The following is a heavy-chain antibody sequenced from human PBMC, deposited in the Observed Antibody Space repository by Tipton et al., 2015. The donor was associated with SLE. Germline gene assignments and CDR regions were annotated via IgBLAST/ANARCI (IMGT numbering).Heavy chain of an antibody. CDR3: ARIAELYNWFDP. D-gene: IGHD3-10*01. CDR2: INHSGST. CDR1: GGSISSSSYY. Sequence: TLSLTCTVSGGSISSSSYYWSWIRQPPGKGLEWIGEINHSGSTYYNPSLKSRVTISVDTSKNQFSLKLSSVTAADTAVYYCARIAELYNWFDPWGQGTLVTVSS. J-gene: IGHJ5*02. V-gene: IGHV4-39*07.